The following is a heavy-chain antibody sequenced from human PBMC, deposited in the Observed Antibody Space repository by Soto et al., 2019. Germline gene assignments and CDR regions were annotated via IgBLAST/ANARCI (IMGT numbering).Heavy chain of an antibody. CDR3: AKERNFWSGTAGFDS. Sequence: LRLSCVGSGFTFSMFAMSWVRQAPGKGLEWISSISGSGGSTYYADSVKGRFTVSRDNSKTTVFLQMNSLRTEDTAVYFCAKERNFWSGTAGFDSWGQGSPVTVSS. D-gene: IGHD3-3*01. J-gene: IGHJ5*01. CDR1: GFTFSMFA. V-gene: IGHV3-23*01. CDR2: ISGSGGST.